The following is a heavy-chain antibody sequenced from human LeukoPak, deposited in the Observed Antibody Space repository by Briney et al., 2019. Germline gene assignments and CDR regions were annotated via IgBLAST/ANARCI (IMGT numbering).Heavy chain of an antibody. Sequence: PSETLSLTCTVSGGSISSSSYYWGWIRQPPGKGLEWIGSIYYSGSTYYNPSLKSRVTISVDTSKNQFSLKLSSVTAADTAVYYCARTGSSWHESYYYYMDVWGKGTTVTVSS. J-gene: IGHJ6*03. CDR1: GGSISSSSYY. CDR2: IYYSGST. V-gene: IGHV4-39*01. D-gene: IGHD6-13*01. CDR3: ARTGSSWHESYYYYMDV.